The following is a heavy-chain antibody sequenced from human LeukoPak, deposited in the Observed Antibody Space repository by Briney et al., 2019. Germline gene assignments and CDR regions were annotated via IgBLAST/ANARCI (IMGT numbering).Heavy chain of an antibody. V-gene: IGHV1-18*01. J-gene: IGHJ4*02. Sequence: ASVKVSCKASGYTFTSYGISWVRQAPGQGLEWMGWISAYNGNTNYAQKLQGRVTMTTDTSTSTAYMELSSLRPEDTAVYYCARAIYYYDSSGYFGYWGQGTLVTVSS. D-gene: IGHD3-22*01. CDR3: ARAIYYYDSSGYFGY. CDR2: ISAYNGNT. CDR1: GYTFTSYG.